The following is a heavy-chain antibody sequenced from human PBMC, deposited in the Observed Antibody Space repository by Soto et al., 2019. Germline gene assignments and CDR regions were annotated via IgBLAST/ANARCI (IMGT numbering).Heavy chain of an antibody. D-gene: IGHD1-26*01. Sequence: WASVKVSCKASGYTFTSYGISWVRQAPGQGLEWMGWISAYNGNTNYAQKLQGRVTMTTDTSTSTAYMELRSLRSDDTAVYYCARGPYRWEPLGPFDYWGQGTLVTVSS. CDR2: ISAYNGNT. V-gene: IGHV1-18*01. CDR1: GYTFTSYG. J-gene: IGHJ4*02. CDR3: ARGPYRWEPLGPFDY.